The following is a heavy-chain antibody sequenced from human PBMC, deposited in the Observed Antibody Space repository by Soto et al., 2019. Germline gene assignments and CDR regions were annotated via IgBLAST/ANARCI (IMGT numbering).Heavy chain of an antibody. CDR1: GFTFSSYG. CDR3: AKASVYSIIWYSYYSGMEV. J-gene: IGHJ6*02. D-gene: IGHD6-13*01. Sequence: QVQLVESGGGVVQPGRSLRLSCAASGFTFSSYGMHWVRQAPGKGLEWVAVISYDGSNKYYADSVKGRFTISRDNSKKTLYLQMNSLRAEDTAVYYCAKASVYSIIWYSYYSGMEVCGQGTTVTVSS. CDR2: ISYDGSNK. V-gene: IGHV3-30*18.